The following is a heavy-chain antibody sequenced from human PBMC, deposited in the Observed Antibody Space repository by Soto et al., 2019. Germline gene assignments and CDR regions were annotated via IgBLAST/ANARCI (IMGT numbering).Heavy chain of an antibody. V-gene: IGHV3-74*01. D-gene: IGHD4-17*01. CDR2: MGPDGSST. CDR3: AVHGDYDAFNF. Sequence: EVRVVESGGGLVQPGGSLRLSCAASGISFSRYWTHWVRQAPGKGLEWVSRMGPDGSSTSYADSVKGRFSISRDDAKNTLSLQVNSLRADDTAVYYCAVHGDYDAFNFWGQGTVVTVSS. J-gene: IGHJ3*01. CDR1: GISFSRYW.